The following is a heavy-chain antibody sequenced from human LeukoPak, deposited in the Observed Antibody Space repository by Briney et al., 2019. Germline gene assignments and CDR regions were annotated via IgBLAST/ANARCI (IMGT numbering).Heavy chain of an antibody. D-gene: IGHD1-26*01. J-gene: IGHJ4*02. CDR3: ARRGRGTYFLDY. Sequence: KPSETLSLTCTVSGGSISSYYWSWIRQPPGKGLEWIGYIYYSGTTHYNPSLKSRVTISVDTSKNQFSLKLSSVTAADTAVYYCARRGRGTYFLDYWGQGTLVTVSS. CDR2: IYYSGTT. V-gene: IGHV4-59*08. CDR1: GGSISSYY.